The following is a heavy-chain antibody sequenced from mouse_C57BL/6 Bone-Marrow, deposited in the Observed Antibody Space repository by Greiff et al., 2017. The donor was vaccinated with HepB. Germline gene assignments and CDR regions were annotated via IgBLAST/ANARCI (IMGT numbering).Heavy chain of an antibody. CDR1: GYTFTNYW. J-gene: IGHJ2*01. CDR2: IYPGGGYT. D-gene: IGHD1-1*01. CDR3: ASREIYYGSSYDY. V-gene: IGHV1-63*01. Sequence: VKLMESGAELVRPGTSVKMSCKASGYTFTNYWIGWAKQRPGHGLEWIGDIYPGGGYTNYNEKFKGKATLTADKSSSTAYMQFSSLTSEDSAIYYCASREIYYGSSYDYWGQGTTLTVSS.